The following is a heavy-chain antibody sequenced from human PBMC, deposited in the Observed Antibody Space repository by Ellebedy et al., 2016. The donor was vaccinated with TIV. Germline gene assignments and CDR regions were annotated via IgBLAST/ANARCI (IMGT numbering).Heavy chain of an antibody. CDR2: ISSSSSYT. Sequence: GESLKISCAASGFTFSDYYMSWIRQAPGKGLEWVAYISSSSSYTNYADSVKGRFTISRDNAKNSLFLQMNSLRAEDTAVYYCASDCSSTSCPTDYYYGLDVWGQGTTVTVSS. V-gene: IGHV3-11*06. CDR3: ASDCSSTSCPTDYYYGLDV. CDR1: GFTFSDYY. J-gene: IGHJ6*02. D-gene: IGHD2-2*01.